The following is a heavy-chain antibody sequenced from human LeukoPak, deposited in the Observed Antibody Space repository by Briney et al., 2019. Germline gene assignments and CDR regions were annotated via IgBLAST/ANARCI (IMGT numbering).Heavy chain of an antibody. CDR1: GFTFSSYG. J-gene: IGHJ3*02. V-gene: IGHV3-30*02. D-gene: IGHD4-23*01. Sequence: GGSLRLSCAASGFTFSSYGMHWVRQAPGKGLEWVAFIRYDGSNKYYADSVKGRFAISRDNSKNTLYLQMNSLRAEDTAVYYCARVTTVVTHDAFDIWGQGTMVTVSS. CDR3: ARVTTVVTHDAFDI. CDR2: IRYDGSNK.